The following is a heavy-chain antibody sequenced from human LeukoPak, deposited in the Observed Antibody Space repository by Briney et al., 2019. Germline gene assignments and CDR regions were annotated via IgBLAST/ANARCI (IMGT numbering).Heavy chain of an antibody. D-gene: IGHD4-23*01. J-gene: IGHJ1*01. Sequence: PGGSLRLSCAASGFTFSSYAMSWVRQAPGKGLEWVSAISGSGGSTYYADSVKGRFTISRDNAKNSLYLQMNSLRAEDTAVYYCASYHDYGGNSYFQHWGQGTLVTVSS. CDR3: ASYHDYGGNSYFQH. CDR2: ISGSGGST. V-gene: IGHV3-23*01. CDR1: GFTFSSYA.